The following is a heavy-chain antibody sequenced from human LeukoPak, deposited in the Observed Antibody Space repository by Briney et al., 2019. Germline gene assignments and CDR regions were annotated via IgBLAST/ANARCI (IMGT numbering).Heavy chain of an antibody. CDR3: ARDKGYYED. V-gene: IGHV1-18*01. J-gene: IGHJ4*02. D-gene: IGHD1-26*01. CDR2: ISGYNENT. Sequence: GASVTVSCKASGYTFSDYGISWVRQAPGQGLEWMGWISGYNENTNYAQTLQDRVTMTTDTSTSTAYMELRSLRSDDTAVYYCARDKGYYEDWGQGTLVTVSS. CDR1: GYTFSDYG.